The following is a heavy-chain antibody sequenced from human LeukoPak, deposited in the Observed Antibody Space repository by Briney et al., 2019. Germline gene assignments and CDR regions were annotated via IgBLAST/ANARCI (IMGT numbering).Heavy chain of an antibody. D-gene: IGHD2-2*01. Sequence: PGRSLRLSCAASGFTFSSYGMHWVRQAPGEGLEWVAVISYDGSNKYYADSVKGRFTISRDNSKNTLYLQMNSLRAEDTAVYYCAKDSRPVVPAAMPGIWGQGTLVTVSS. V-gene: IGHV3-30*18. J-gene: IGHJ4*02. CDR3: AKDSRPVVPAAMPGI. CDR1: GFTFSSYG. CDR2: ISYDGSNK.